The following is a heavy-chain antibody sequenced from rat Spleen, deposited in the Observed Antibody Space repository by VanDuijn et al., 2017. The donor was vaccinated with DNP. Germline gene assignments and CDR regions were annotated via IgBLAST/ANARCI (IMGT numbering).Heavy chain of an antibody. D-gene: IGHD3-1*01. Sequence: EVQLVESGGGLLQPGRSLKLSCAVSGFSFSNYDMAWVRQAPSRGLEWVASVNTGGTITYYGDSVKGRFIVSRGNAKSNLDLQMDSLRSEDTATYYCVRRGGKGLFSKWGQGTLVTVSS. CDR1: GFSFSNYD. CDR3: VRRGGKGLFSK. J-gene: IGHJ3*01. CDR2: VNTGGTIT. V-gene: IGHV5-25*01.